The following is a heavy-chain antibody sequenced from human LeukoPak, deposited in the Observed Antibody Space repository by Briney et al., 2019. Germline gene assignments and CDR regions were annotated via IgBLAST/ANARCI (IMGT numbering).Heavy chain of an antibody. CDR3: ARGVYIAAAQYGY. J-gene: IGHJ4*02. Sequence: PSETLSLTCTVSGGSISSYYWSWIRQPPGKGLEWIGYIYYSGTTNYNPSLKSRVTISVDTSKNQFSLKLSSVTAAVTAVYYCARGVYIAAAQYGYWGQGTLVTVSS. CDR1: GGSISSYY. D-gene: IGHD6-13*01. V-gene: IGHV4-59*01. CDR2: IYYSGTT.